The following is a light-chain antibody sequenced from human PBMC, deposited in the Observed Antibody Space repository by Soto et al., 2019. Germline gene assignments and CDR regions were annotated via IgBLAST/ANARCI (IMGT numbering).Light chain of an antibody. Sequence: QSVLTQSPSASASLGASVKLTCTLSSGHSSNAIAWHQQQPQKGPRFLMKLNSDGSHSKGDGIPDRFSGSSSGAERDLTISSLQSEDEADYYCQTWGTGIRAFGGGTKLTVL. CDR1: SGHSSNA. V-gene: IGLV4-69*01. CDR2: LNSDGSH. CDR3: QTWGTGIRA. J-gene: IGLJ2*01.